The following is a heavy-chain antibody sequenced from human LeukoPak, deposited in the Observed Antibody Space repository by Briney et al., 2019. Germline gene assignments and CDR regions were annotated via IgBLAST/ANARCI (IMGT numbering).Heavy chain of an antibody. D-gene: IGHD2-2*02. CDR3: ASSGRYCSSTSCYTYGYYYYMDV. J-gene: IGHJ6*03. Sequence: GASVKVSCKVSGYTLTELSMHWVRQAPGQGLEWMGWISAYNGNTNYAQKLQGRVTMTTDTSTSTAYMELRSLRSDDTAVYYCASSGRYCSSTSCYTYGYYYYMDVWGKGTTVTVSS. CDR2: ISAYNGNT. CDR1: GYTLTELS. V-gene: IGHV1-18*01.